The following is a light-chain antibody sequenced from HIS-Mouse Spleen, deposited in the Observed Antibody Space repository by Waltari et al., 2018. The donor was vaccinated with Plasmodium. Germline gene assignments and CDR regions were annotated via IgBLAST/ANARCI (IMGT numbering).Light chain of an antibody. CDR3: QSADSSGTYVV. CDR1: ALPKQY. J-gene: IGLJ2*01. Sequence: SYELTQPPSVSVSPGQTARITCSGDALPKQYAYWYQQKPGQAPVLVINKDSERPSGIPERFSSSSSGTTVTLTISGVQAEDEADYYCQSADSSGTYVVFGGGTKLTVL. CDR2: KDS. V-gene: IGLV3-25*03.